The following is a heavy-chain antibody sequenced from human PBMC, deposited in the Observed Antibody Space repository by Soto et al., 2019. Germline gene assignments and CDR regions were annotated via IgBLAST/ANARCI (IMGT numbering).Heavy chain of an antibody. CDR1: GGSVSSGSYY. D-gene: IGHD3-22*01. CDR2: IYYSGST. V-gene: IGHV4-61*01. J-gene: IGHJ4*02. CDR3: ARESLFYDTDY. Sequence: SETLSLTCTVSGGSVSSGSYYWSWIRQPPGKGLEWIGYIYYSGSTNYNPSLKSRVTISVDTSKNQFSLKLSSVTAADTAVYYCARESLFYDTDYWGQGTLVTVSS.